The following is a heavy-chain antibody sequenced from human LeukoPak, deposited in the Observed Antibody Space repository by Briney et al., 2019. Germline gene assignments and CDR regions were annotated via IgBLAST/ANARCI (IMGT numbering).Heavy chain of an antibody. CDR1: GYSISSGYY. CDR3: ARAPEGYFDWLFFDY. D-gene: IGHD3-9*01. CDR2: IYHSGRT. J-gene: IGHJ4*02. Sequence: SETLSLTCTVSGYSISSGYYWGWIRQPPGKGLEWIGSIYHSGRTFYNPSLKSRVTISVDTSKNQFSLKLTSVTAADTAVYYCARAPEGYFDWLFFDYWGQGTLVTVSS. V-gene: IGHV4-38-2*02.